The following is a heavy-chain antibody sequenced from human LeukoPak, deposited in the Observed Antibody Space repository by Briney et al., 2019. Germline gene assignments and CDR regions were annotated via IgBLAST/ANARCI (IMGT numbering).Heavy chain of an antibody. CDR2: INPNSGGT. Sequence: ASVKVSCKASGYTFTGYYMHWVRQAPGQELEWMGWINPNSGGTNYAQKFQGRVTMTRDTSISTAYMELSRLRSDDTAVYYCARDARGGSYYGGNYFDYWGQGTLVTVSS. V-gene: IGHV1-2*02. J-gene: IGHJ4*02. CDR3: ARDARGGSYYGGNYFDY. CDR1: GYTFTGYY. D-gene: IGHD1-26*01.